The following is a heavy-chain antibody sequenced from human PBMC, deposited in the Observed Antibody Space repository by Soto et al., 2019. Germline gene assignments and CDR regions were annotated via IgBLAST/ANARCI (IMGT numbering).Heavy chain of an antibody. CDR2: ISGGGETT. D-gene: IGHD3-10*01. Sequence: EVQLLESGGGLVQPGGSLRLSCESSVFTFNNYAMTWVRQAPGKGLEWVSAISGGGETTSYADSVKGRFTVSRDGSKKTLYLQMSSLRAEDTALYYCAKGRGGSGSLTPRVDFWGQGTLVTVSS. J-gene: IGHJ4*02. CDR3: AKGRGGSGSLTPRVDF. V-gene: IGHV3-23*01. CDR1: VFTFNNYA.